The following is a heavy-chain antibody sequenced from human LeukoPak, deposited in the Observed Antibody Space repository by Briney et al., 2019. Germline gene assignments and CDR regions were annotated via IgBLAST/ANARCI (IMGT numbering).Heavy chain of an antibody. CDR1: GYTFTRYA. CDR3: ARILYYDSSGPPDY. J-gene: IGHJ4*02. V-gene: IGHV1-18*04. D-gene: IGHD3-22*01. CDR2: ISTYNGDT. Sequence: ASVKVSFKASGYTFTRYAISWVRQAPGQGLEWMGWISTYNGDTNYAQNLQGRVTMTRDTSTSTAYMELRSLRSDDTAVYYCARILYYDSSGPPDYWGQGTLVTVSS.